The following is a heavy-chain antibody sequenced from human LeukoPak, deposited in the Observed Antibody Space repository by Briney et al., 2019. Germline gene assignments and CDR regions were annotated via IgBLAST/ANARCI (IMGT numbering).Heavy chain of an antibody. V-gene: IGHV3-23*01. CDR1: GFTFSSYA. CDR3: ARDRAVTQVWVEFDS. CDR2: IRDSGAT. J-gene: IGHJ5*01. D-gene: IGHD3-16*01. Sequence: GGSLRLSCAASGFTFSSYAMSWVRQAPGKGLEWVSLIRDSGATFYADSVKSRFTISRDNSKNTIYLQMNRLRVEDTAVYFCARDRAVTQVWVEFDSWGQGTQVTVSS.